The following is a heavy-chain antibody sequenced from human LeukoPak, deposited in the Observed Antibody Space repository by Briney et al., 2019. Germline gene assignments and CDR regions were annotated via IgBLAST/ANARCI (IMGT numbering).Heavy chain of an antibody. CDR3: ARGEEYYDILTGYYTDYYYGMDV. Sequence: GASVKVSCTASGYTFTSYGISWVRQAPGQGLEWMGWISAYNGNTNYAQKLQGRVTMTTDTSTSTAYMELRSLRSDDTAVYYCARGEEYYDILTGYYTDYYYGMDVWGQGTTVTVSS. CDR1: GYTFTSYG. D-gene: IGHD3-9*01. J-gene: IGHJ6*02. V-gene: IGHV1-18*01. CDR2: ISAYNGNT.